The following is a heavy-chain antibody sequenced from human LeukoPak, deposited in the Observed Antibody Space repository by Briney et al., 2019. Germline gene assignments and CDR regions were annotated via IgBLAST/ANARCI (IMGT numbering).Heavy chain of an antibody. D-gene: IGHD3-22*01. Sequence: GGSLRLSCAAAGFTFSNYAMHWVRQAPGKGLEWVAVISYDGTNEYYADSVKGQFTISRDNSKDTLYLQMDSLRVEDTAVFYCARNRGATGYYWVDYWGQGTLVSVSS. V-gene: IGHV3-30-3*01. J-gene: IGHJ4*02. CDR3: ARNRGATGYYWVDY. CDR2: ISYDGTNE. CDR1: GFTFSNYA.